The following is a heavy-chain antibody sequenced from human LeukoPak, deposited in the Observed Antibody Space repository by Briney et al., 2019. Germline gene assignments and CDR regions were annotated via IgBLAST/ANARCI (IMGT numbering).Heavy chain of an antibody. V-gene: IGHV4-4*07. D-gene: IGHD3-10*01. CDR1: GGSINSYY. J-gene: IGHJ3*02. CDR3: ARDNVLLEGAFDI. Sequence: QPSETLSLTCTVAGGSINSYYWSWIRQPAGKGLEWIGRIYTSGSTNYNPSLKSRVTMSVDTSKNQFSLKLSSVTAADTAVYYCARDNVLLEGAFDIWGQGTMVTVSS. CDR2: IYTSGST.